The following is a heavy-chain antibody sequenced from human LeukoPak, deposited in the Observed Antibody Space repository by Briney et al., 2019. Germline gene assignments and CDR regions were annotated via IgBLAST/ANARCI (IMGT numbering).Heavy chain of an antibody. J-gene: IGHJ6*02. V-gene: IGHV3-30-3*01. D-gene: IGHD4-11*01. CDR3: ARDTKRNYRNYVRRKFFYYGKDV. CDR2: ISYDGSNK. Sequence: GGSLRLSCAASGFTFSSYAMHWVRQAPGKGLEWVAVISYDGSNKYYADSVKGRFTISRDNSKNTLYLQMNSLRAEDTAVYYCARDTKRNYRNYVRRKFFYYGKDVRGQGTTVTVSS. CDR1: GFTFSSYA.